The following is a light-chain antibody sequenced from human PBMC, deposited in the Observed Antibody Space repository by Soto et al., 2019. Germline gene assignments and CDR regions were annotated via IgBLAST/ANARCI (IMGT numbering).Light chain of an antibody. J-gene: IGKJ2*01. CDR2: AAS. Sequence: DIQMTQSPSSLSASVGDRVTITCRASQSINSYLNWYQQKPGKAPKLLNYAASSLQSGVQSRFSGSGSGTDFTLTIISLQPEDFATYYCQQSYSTLDTFGQGTKVDIK. CDR1: QSINSY. CDR3: QQSYSTLDT. V-gene: IGKV1-39*01.